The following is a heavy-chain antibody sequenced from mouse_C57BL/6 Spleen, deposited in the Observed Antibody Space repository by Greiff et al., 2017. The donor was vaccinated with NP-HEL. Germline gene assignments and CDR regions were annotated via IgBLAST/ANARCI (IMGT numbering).Heavy chain of an antibody. CDR3: ARSYDHLDY. V-gene: IGHV1-42*01. CDR1: GYSFTGYY. Sequence: VQLKESGPELVKPGASVKISCKASGYSFTGYYMNWVKQSPEKSLEWIGEINPSTGGTTYNQKFKAKATLTVDKSSSTAYMQLKSLTSEDSAVYYCARSYDHLDYWGQGTTLTVSS. J-gene: IGHJ2*01. CDR2: INPSTGGT. D-gene: IGHD2-3*01.